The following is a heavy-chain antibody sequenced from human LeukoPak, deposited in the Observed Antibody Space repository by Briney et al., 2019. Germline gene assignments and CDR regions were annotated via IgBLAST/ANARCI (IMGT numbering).Heavy chain of an antibody. CDR2: ISSSSSYI. Sequence: GGSLRLSCAASGFTFSSYSMNWVRQAPGKGLEWVSSISSSSSYIYYADSVKGRFTISRDNAKNSLYLQMNSLRAEDTAVYYCARDRHYYDSSGYSYWGQETLVTVSS. CDR3: ARDRHYYDSSGYSY. J-gene: IGHJ4*02. CDR1: GFTFSSYS. V-gene: IGHV3-21*01. D-gene: IGHD3-22*01.